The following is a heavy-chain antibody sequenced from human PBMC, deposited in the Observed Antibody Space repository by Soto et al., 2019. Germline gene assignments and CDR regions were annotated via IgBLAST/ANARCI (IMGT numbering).Heavy chain of an antibody. J-gene: IGHJ4*02. V-gene: IGHV3-15*01. CDR1: GFTFSNAW. Sequence: LRLSCAASGFTFSNAWMTWVRQAPGQGLVWVGRIKSKTDGGTADYAAPVRGRFTISRDDSKDTLYLQMSSLKTEDTAVYYCTTDAYYDTSGYWFWGQGTPVTVSS. CDR2: IKSKTDGGTA. CDR3: TTDAYYDTSGYWF. D-gene: IGHD3-22*01.